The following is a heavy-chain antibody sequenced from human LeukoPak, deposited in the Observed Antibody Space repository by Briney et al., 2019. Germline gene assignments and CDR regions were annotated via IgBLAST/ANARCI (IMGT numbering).Heavy chain of an antibody. J-gene: IGHJ4*02. CDR3: ARDGYDFWSGYPTTLDY. D-gene: IGHD3-3*01. CDR2: ISTSSRTI. CDR1: GFNFSTYN. Sequence: GGSLRLSCAVSGFNFSTYNMNWVRQAPGKGLEWVSYISTSSRTIYYADSVKGRFTISRDNAKNSLYLQMNSLRAEDTAVYYCARDGYDFWSGYPTTLDYWGQGTLVTASS. V-gene: IGHV3-48*01.